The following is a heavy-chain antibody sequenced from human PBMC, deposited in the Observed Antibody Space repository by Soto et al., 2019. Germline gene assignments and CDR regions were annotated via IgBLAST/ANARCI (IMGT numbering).Heavy chain of an antibody. CDR1: GYTFTSYD. CDR3: ARADYYDRSGYFLPCGY. Sequence: QVQLVQSGAEVKKPGASVKVSCKASGYTFTSYDINWVRQATGQGLEWMGWMNPNSGNTGYAQKLKGRVTMTRNTSISTAYMELSSLRSEDTAVYYCARADYYDRSGYFLPCGYWGQGTLVTVSS. D-gene: IGHD3-22*01. J-gene: IGHJ4*02. V-gene: IGHV1-8*01. CDR2: MNPNSGNT.